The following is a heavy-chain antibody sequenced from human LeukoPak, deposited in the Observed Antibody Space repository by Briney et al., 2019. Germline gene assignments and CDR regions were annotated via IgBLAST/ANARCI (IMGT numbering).Heavy chain of an antibody. Sequence: AASVKVSCKASGGTFSSYAISWVRQAPGQGLEWMGGIIPIFGTANYAQKFQGRVTITTDESTSTAYMELSSLRSEDTAVYYCARADLGYADSGYWGQGTLVTVSS. J-gene: IGHJ4*02. V-gene: IGHV1-69*05. CDR2: IIPIFGTA. CDR1: GGTFSSYA. CDR3: ARADLGYADSGY. D-gene: IGHD5-18*01.